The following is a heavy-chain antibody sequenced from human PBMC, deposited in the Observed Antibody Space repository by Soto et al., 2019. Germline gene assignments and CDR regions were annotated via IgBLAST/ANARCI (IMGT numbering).Heavy chain of an antibody. D-gene: IGHD1-26*01. J-gene: IGHJ6*02. Sequence: GGSLRLSCAASGLTVSSNYMSWVRQAPGKGLEWVSVIYSGGSTYYADSVKGRFTISRDNAKNSLYLQMNSLRAEDTAVYYCARDRVIVGATNHYYYGMDVWGQGTTVTVS. V-gene: IGHV3-53*01. CDR3: ARDRVIVGATNHYYYGMDV. CDR1: GLTVSSNY. CDR2: IYSGGST.